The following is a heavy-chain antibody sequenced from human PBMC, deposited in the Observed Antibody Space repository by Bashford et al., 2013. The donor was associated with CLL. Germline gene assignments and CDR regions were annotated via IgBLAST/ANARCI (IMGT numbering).Heavy chain of an antibody. V-gene: IGHV1-18*04. CDR2: ISPYNGNS. D-gene: IGHD1-14*01. CDR1: GYTFTDYY. Sequence: ASVKVSCKASGYTFTDYYLHWVRQAPGQGLEWMGWISPYNGNSHYAQKFQDRVTMTTDTSTTTAYLELRSLRSDDTAVYFCARDPHADHLDYWGQGTLVTVSS. CDR3: ARDPHADHLDY. J-gene: IGHJ4*02.